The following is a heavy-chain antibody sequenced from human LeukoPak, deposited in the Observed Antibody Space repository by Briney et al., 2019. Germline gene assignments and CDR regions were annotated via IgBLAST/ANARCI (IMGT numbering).Heavy chain of an antibody. CDR1: YDSITPYY. Sequence: ASETLSLTCSVSYDSITPYYWSWIRQPPGKGLEWIGEINHSGSTNYNPSLRSRVTISVDTSKNQFSLKLSSVTAADTAVYYCARGRSNRRGNWFDPWGQGTLVTVSS. D-gene: IGHD4-4*01. V-gene: IGHV4-34*01. CDR2: INHSGST. CDR3: ARGRSNRRGNWFDP. J-gene: IGHJ5*02.